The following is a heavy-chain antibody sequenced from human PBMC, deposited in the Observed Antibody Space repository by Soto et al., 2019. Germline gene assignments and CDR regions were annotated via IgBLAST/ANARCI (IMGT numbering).Heavy chain of an antibody. CDR2: ISYDVSNK. CDR1: GFTFSSYG. CDR3: AKASDYGDHVPTRWFDP. D-gene: IGHD4-17*01. V-gene: IGHV3-30*18. J-gene: IGHJ5*02. Sequence: GGSLRLSCAASGFTFSSYGMHWVRQAPGKGLEWVAVISYDVSNKYYADSVKGRFTISRDNSKNTLYLQMNSLRAEDTAVYYCAKASDYGDHVPTRWFDPWGQGTRVTFSS.